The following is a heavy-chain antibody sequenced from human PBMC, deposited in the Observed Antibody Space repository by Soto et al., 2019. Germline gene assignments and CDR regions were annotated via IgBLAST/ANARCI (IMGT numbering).Heavy chain of an antibody. V-gene: IGHV1-18*01. Sequence: ASVKVSCKASGYTFTSYGISWVRQAPGQGLEWMGWISAYNGNTNYAQKLQGRVTMTTDTSMSTAYMELRSLRSDDTAVYYCGRDQDPYSSGWYGGDYWGQGTLVTVSS. CDR1: GYTFTSYG. D-gene: IGHD6-19*01. CDR3: GRDQDPYSSGWYGGDY. CDR2: ISAYNGNT. J-gene: IGHJ4*02.